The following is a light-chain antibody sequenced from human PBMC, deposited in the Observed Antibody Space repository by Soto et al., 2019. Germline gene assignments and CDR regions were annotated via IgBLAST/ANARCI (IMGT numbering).Light chain of an antibody. CDR1: QSVSSY. J-gene: IGKJ1*01. V-gene: IGKV3-11*01. CDR2: DSS. Sequence: EIVMTQSAASLCVSPGERGNLXCRASQSVSSYFVWYRQNPGHAPRLLIDDSSNRAKGSPPRFSGSGSGTDFTRTVSSLEPEDFVVYYCQQRSDWPWTFGQGTKVDIK. CDR3: QQRSDWPWT.